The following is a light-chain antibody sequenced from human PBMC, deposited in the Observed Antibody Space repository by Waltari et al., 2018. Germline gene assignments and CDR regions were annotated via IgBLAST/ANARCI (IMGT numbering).Light chain of an antibody. CDR1: ALPKQY. CDR2: KDS. Sequence: SYELTQPPSVSVSPGQTARITCSGDALPKQYAYWYQQKPGQAPVLGIYKDSERPSGIPDRFSGSSSGTTVTLTISGVQAGDESDYYCQSADSSGTYWVFGGGTKLTVL. J-gene: IGLJ3*02. CDR3: QSADSSGTYWV. V-gene: IGLV3-25*03.